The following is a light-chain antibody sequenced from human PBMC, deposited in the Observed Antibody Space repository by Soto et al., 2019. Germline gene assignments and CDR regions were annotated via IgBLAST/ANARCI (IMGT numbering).Light chain of an antibody. CDR2: GAS. CDR1: QSVSSSY. CDR3: QQYGSSPPYT. V-gene: IGKV3-20*01. J-gene: IGKJ2*01. Sequence: EIVLTQSPGTLSLSPGERATLSCRASQSVSSSYLAWYQQKPCQAPRLLIYGASSRATGIPDRFSGSGSGTDFTLTISRLEPEDFAVYYWQQYGSSPPYTFGQGTKLEIK.